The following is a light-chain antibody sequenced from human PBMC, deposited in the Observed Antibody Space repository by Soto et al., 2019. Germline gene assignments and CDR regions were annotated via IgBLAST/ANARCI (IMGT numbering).Light chain of an antibody. J-gene: IGLJ1*01. V-gene: IGLV2-14*03. Sequence: QSALTQPASVSGSPGQSITISCTGTSSDVGNYKYVSWYQQHPGKAPKLMIYDVSNRPSGVSNRFSGSKSGNTASLTISGLPAEDETDYYCFSYTSSGTYVFGTGTKLTVL. CDR3: FSYTSSGTYV. CDR2: DVS. CDR1: SSDVGNYKY.